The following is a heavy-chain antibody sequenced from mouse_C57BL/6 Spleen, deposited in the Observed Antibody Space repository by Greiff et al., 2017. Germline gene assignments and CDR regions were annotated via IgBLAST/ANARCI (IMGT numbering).Heavy chain of an antibody. CDR2: INYDGSST. CDR3: ARDQRNYYGSGWDFDV. Sequence: EVQLVESEAGLVQPGSSMKLSCTASGFTFSDYYMAWVRQVPEQGLEWVANINYDGSSTYYLDSLKSRFIISRDNAKNILYLQMSRLKSEDTATYYCARDQRNYYGSGWDFDVWGTGTTVTVSS. CDR1: GFTFSDYY. V-gene: IGHV5-16*01. J-gene: IGHJ1*03. D-gene: IGHD1-1*01.